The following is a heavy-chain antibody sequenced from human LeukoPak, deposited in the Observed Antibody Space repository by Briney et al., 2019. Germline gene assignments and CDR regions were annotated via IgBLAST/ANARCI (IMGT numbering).Heavy chain of an antibody. Sequence: GGSLRLSCAASGFTFSSYAMSWVRQAPGKGLEWVSAISGSGGSTCYADSVKGRFTISRDNSKNTLYLQMNSLRAEDTAVYYCAKDSKYSSSWYPIDYWGQGTLVTVSS. CDR2: ISGSGGST. V-gene: IGHV3-23*01. D-gene: IGHD6-13*01. CDR1: GFTFSSYA. CDR3: AKDSKYSSSWYPIDY. J-gene: IGHJ4*02.